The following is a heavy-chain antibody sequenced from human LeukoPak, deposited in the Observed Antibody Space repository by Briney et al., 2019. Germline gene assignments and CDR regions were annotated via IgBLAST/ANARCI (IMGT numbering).Heavy chain of an antibody. CDR2: ISYDGSNK. CDR3: AKDGVGSRASFDY. CDR1: GFTFSSYS. J-gene: IGHJ4*02. Sequence: GGSLRLSCAASGFTFSSYSMNWVRQAPGKGLEWVAVISYDGSNKYYADSVKGRFTISRDNSKNTLYLQMNSLRAEDTAVYYCAKDGVGSRASFDYWGQGTLVTVSS. D-gene: IGHD1-26*01. V-gene: IGHV3-30*18.